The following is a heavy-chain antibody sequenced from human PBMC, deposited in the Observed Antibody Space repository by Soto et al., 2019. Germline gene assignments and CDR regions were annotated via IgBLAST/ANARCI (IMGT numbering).Heavy chain of an antibody. D-gene: IGHD2-21*01. CDR2: INPNSGGT. J-gene: IGHJ4*02. Sequence: ASVKVSCKASGYTFTGYYMHWARQAPGQGLEWMGWINPNSGGTNYAQKFQGWVTMTRDTSISTAYMELSRLRSDDTAVYYCATTKLYTEYCGGDCLSGPLDYWGQGTLVTVSS. CDR1: GYTFTGYY. V-gene: IGHV1-2*04. CDR3: ATTKLYTEYCGGDCLSGPLDY.